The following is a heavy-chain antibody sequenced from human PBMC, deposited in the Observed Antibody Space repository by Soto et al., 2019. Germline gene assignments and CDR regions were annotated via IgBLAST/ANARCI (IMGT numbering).Heavy chain of an antibody. V-gene: IGHV1-18*01. CDR2: ISAYNGNT. J-gene: IGHJ6*02. Sequence: QVQLVQSGAAVKKPGASVKVSCKASGYTFTSYGFSWVRQAPGQGLEWMGWISAYNGNTNYAQKLLGRVTMTTDTSTSTAYMGLRSLRSDDTAGYYCASYHLNSCYNGMVVWGQGTTVTVSS. CDR1: GYTFTSYG. CDR3: ASYHLNSCYNGMVV.